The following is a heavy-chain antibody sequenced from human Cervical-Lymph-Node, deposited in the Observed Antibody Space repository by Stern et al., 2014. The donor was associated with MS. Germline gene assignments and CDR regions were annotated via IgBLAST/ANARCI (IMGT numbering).Heavy chain of an antibody. V-gene: IGHV7-4-1*02. CDR2: ISTNTGHP. CDR3: ARNQDFWSGPLDY. Sequence: QVQLVQSGSELRKPGASVKVSCKASGYTFTKYAMNWLRQAPGQWLEWMGWISTNTGHPTYAQGFTGRFVFSLDSSVNTTYLQITGLKAEDTAVYYCARNQDFWSGPLDYWGQGTLVTVSS. D-gene: IGHD3-3*01. CDR1: GYTFTKYA. J-gene: IGHJ4*02.